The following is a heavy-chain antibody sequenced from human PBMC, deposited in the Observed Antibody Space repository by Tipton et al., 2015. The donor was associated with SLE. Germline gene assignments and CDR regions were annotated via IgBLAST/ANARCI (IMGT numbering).Heavy chain of an antibody. J-gene: IGHJ4*02. CDR2: MYYSGST. Sequence: TLSLTCTFSGGSISRSNYYWGWIRQPPGKGLEWIGSMYYSGSTYYSPSLKSRVSISVHTSKNQFFLRLTSVTAADTAMYYCARDTRCGGECYEDWGQGTLVTVSS. CDR3: ARDTRCGGECYED. CDR1: GGSISRSNYY. D-gene: IGHD2-21*01. V-gene: IGHV4-39*07.